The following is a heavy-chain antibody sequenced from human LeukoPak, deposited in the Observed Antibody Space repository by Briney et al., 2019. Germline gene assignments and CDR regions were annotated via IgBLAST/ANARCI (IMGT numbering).Heavy chain of an antibody. V-gene: IGHV4-4*07. J-gene: IGHJ4*02. Sequence: SETLSLTCTVSGYSISSGYYWNWIRQPAGKGLEWIGRIHTSGSTNYNPSLKSRVTMSVDTSKNKFSLKLSSVTAADTAVYYCARVICSGGSCRFDYWGQGTLVTVSS. CDR2: IHTSGST. D-gene: IGHD2-15*01. CDR3: ARVICSGGSCRFDY. CDR1: GYSISSGYY.